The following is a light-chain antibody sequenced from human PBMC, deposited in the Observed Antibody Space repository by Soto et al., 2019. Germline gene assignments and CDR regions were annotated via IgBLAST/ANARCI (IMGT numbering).Light chain of an antibody. J-gene: IGKJ1*01. CDR2: KAS. CDR1: QSIDSW. CDR3: QQYNSYSSGT. V-gene: IGKV1-5*03. Sequence: DIQMTQSPSTLSASVGDRVTITCRASQSIDSWLAWYQQKPGKAPNLLIYKASSLESGVPSRSSGSGSGTEFTLTISSLQPDDFATYYCQQYNSYSSGTFGQGTKVDIK.